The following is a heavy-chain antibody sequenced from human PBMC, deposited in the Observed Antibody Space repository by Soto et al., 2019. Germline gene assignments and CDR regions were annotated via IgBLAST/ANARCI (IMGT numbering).Heavy chain of an antibody. Sequence: GASVKVSCKASGGTFSSYAISWVRQAPGQGLEWMGGIIPIFGTANYAQKFQGRVTITADESTSTAYMELSSLRSEDTAVYYCARDRAVTTNAYYYGMDVWGQGTTVTVSS. V-gene: IGHV1-69*13. D-gene: IGHD4-4*01. J-gene: IGHJ6*02. CDR1: GGTFSSYA. CDR3: ARDRAVTTNAYYYGMDV. CDR2: IIPIFGTA.